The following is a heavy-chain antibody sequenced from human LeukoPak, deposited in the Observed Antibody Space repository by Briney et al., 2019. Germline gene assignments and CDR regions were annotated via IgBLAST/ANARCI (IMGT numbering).Heavy chain of an antibody. CDR2: ISGSSSYI. V-gene: IGHV3-21*04. Sequence: GGSLRLSCAASGFTFSSYSMNWVRQAPGKGLEWVSSISGSSSYIYYADSVKGRFTISRDNSKNTLYLQMDSLRAEDTALYYCAKAFRGWGSYYNIWGQGTLVTVSS. D-gene: IGHD3-10*01. CDR3: AKAFRGWGSYYNI. J-gene: IGHJ4*02. CDR1: GFTFSSYS.